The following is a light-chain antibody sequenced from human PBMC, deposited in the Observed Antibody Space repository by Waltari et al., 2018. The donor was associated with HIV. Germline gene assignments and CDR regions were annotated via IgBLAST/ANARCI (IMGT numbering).Light chain of an antibody. J-gene: IGLJ3*02. V-gene: IGLV2-8*01. CDR1: SSDVGGYTP. Sequence: QSALTQPPSASGSPGQSVTISCTGTSSDVGGYTPDSCYQHHPGKAPKILLYEVTNRPSGVPDRFSRSKSGNTASLTVSGLQAYDEADYYCVSYAGVKNRWAFGGGTKLTVL. CDR3: VSYAGVKNRWA. CDR2: EVT.